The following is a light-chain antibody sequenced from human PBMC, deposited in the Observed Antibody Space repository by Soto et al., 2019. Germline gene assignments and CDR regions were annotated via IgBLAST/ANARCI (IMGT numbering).Light chain of an antibody. J-gene: IGKJ1*01. CDR2: GAS. Sequence: EIVLTQSPGTLSLSPGERATLSCGASQSVSNNYLAWYQKKPGQAPRLLIYGASNRATGIPDRFSGSGSGTDFTLTISRLEPEDFAVYYCQQYGSSGTFGQGTKVDIK. CDR1: QSVSNNY. CDR3: QQYGSSGT. V-gene: IGKV3-20*01.